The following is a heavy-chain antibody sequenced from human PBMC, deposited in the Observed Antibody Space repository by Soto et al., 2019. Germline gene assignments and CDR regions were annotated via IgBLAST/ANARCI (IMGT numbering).Heavy chain of an antibody. CDR2: INWNGGIT. CDR1: GFTFDDYG. J-gene: IGHJ3*02. D-gene: IGHD3-3*01. Sequence: GGSLRLSCAASGFTFDDYGMSWVRQAPGKGLEWVSGINWNGGITGYADSVKGRITISRDNAKNSLYLQMNSLRAEDAAFYHSARASFYYDFWSGYSSFDIWGQGTMVTVSS. CDR3: ARASFYYDFWSGYSSFDI. V-gene: IGHV3-20*01.